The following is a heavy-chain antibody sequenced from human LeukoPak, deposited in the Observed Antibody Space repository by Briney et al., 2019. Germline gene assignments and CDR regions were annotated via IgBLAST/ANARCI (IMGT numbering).Heavy chain of an antibody. D-gene: IGHD5-18*01. Sequence: EASVKVSCKASGGTFSSYAISWVRQAPGQGLEWMGRIIPIFGTANYAQKFQGRVTITADTSTDTAYMELSSLRSEDTAVYYCATRRDTAMVTYFDYWGQGTLVTVSS. CDR2: IIPIFGTA. CDR1: GGTFSSYA. CDR3: ATRRDTAMVTYFDY. V-gene: IGHV1-69*06. J-gene: IGHJ4*02.